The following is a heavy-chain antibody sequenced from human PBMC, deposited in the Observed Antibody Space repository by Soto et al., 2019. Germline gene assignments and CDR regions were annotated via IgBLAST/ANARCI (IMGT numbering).Heavy chain of an antibody. J-gene: IGHJ6*03. CDR3: AREEITIDYYYMDV. CDR1: GGSISSYY. V-gene: IGHV4-59*12. D-gene: IGHD3-3*01. Sequence: SETLSLTCTVSGGSISSYYWSWIRPPPGKGLEWIGYIYYSGSTYYNPSLKSRVTISVDTSKNQFSLKLSSVTAADTAVYYCAREEITIDYYYMDVWGKGTTVTVSS. CDR2: IYYSGST.